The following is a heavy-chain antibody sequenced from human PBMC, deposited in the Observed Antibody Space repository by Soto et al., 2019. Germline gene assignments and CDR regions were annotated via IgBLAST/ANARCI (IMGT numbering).Heavy chain of an antibody. CDR3: TTAIFDYDSSGYPF. J-gene: IGHJ4*02. CDR1: GFTFSNAW. Sequence: GGSLRLSCAASGFTFSNAWMTWVRQAPGKGLEWVGRIKRKSDGGTADYAAPVKGRFTMSRDDSRNTVYLQMNSLKTEDTAVYYCTTAIFDYDSSGYPFWGQGTLVTVYS. CDR2: IKRKSDGGTA. D-gene: IGHD3-22*01. V-gene: IGHV3-15*01.